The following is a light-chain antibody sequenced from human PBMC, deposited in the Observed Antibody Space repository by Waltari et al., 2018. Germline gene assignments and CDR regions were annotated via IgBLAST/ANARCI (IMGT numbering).Light chain of an antibody. CDR3: QSYDGGIWV. Sequence: FMLTQPHSVSESPGKTVTISCTRNSGSIGRNYVHWYHQRPGGAPTLVTFEEDQRPSGVPDRFSGSIDSASNSASLTLSGLEIEDEGDYYCQSYDGGIWVFGGGTRLTVL. V-gene: IGLV6-57*04. J-gene: IGLJ3*02. CDR1: SGSIGRNY. CDR2: EED.